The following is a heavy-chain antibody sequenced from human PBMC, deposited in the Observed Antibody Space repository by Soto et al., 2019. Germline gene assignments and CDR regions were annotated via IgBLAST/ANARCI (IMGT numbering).Heavy chain of an antibody. Sequence: PSETLSLTCSVSADSFSKYYWTWIRQPPGEGLEWIGYIYFNGNTNYNPSLKGRVTISIDTSKKQFSLNLSSVIAADTAVYYCASVTFGGVVLAHWGQGTLVTVPS. V-gene: IGHV4-59*01. D-gene: IGHD3-16*01. CDR1: ADSFSKYY. CDR3: ASVTFGGVVLAH. CDR2: IYFNGNT. J-gene: IGHJ4*02.